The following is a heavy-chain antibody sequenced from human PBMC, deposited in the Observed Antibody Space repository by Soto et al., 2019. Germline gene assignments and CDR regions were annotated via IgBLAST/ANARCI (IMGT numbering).Heavy chain of an antibody. D-gene: IGHD3-3*01. CDR3: AKMDRITIFGVVSIDY. CDR1: GFTFSNYA. CDR2: ISGSGGIS. Sequence: EVQLLESGGVSVQPGGSLRLSCVVSGFTFSNYAMNWVRQAPGKGLEWVAVISGSGGISYYADSVKGRFTISRDNSENTLYLQLNSLTAEDTAVYYCAKMDRITIFGVVSIDYWGQGTLVTVSS. V-gene: IGHV3-23*01. J-gene: IGHJ4*02.